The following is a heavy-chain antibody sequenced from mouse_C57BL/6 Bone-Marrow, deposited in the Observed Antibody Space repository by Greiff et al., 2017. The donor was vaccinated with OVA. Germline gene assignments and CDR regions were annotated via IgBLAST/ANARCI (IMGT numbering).Heavy chain of an antibody. Sequence: QVQLQQPGAELVRPGSSVKLSCKASGYTFTSYWMDWVKQRPGQGLEWIGNIYPSDSETHYNQKFKDKATLTVDKSSSTAYMQLSSLTSEDSAVYYCAGSWGCMVTNYFDYGGRGTTLTVSA. CDR1: GYTFTSYW. J-gene: IGHJ2*01. CDR2: IYPSDSET. CDR3: AGSWGCMVTNYFDY. V-gene: IGHV1-61*01. D-gene: IGHD2-2*01.